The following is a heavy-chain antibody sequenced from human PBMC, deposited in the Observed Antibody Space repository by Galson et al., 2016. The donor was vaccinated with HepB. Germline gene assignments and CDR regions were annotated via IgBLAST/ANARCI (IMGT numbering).Heavy chain of an antibody. CDR2: IIPMFDTT. J-gene: IGHJ3*01. CDR1: GGSFRSDA. D-gene: IGHD1-26*01. Sequence: SVKVSCKASGGSFRSDAISWVRQAPGQGLEWMGRIIPMFDTTNYAQKFQGRVPIIADESTNTAYLEVSSLRSDDTAVYYCARVGTFQAPHDAFDLWGQGTVVTVSS. CDR3: ARVGTFQAPHDAFDL. V-gene: IGHV1-69*13.